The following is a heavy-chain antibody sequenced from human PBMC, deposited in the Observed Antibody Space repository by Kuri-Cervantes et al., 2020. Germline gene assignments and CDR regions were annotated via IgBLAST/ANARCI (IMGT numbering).Heavy chain of an antibody. CDR1: GFTFSDYY. V-gene: IGHV3-11*04. J-gene: IGHJ4*02. CDR3: VRGRYMYEY. D-gene: IGHD1-14*01. Sequence: GESLKISCAASGFTFSDYYMSWIRQAPGKGLEWVSYISSSGSTIYYADSVKGRFTISRDDAKNSLYLQMNSLRGEDTAVYYCVRGRYMYEYWGQGTLVTISS. CDR2: ISSSGSTI.